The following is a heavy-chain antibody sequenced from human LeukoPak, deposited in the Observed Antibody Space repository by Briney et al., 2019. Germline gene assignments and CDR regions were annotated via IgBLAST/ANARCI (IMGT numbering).Heavy chain of an antibody. CDR2: ISSSSSYI. J-gene: IGHJ4*02. V-gene: IGHV3-21*01. CDR3: ASSGIAAAYHPIDY. CDR1: GFTFSSYS. D-gene: IGHD6-13*01. Sequence: AGGSLRLSCAASGFTFSSYSMNWVRQAPGKGLEWVSSISSSSSYIYYADSVKGRFTISRDNAKNSLYLQMNSLRAEDTAVYYCASSGIAAAYHPIDYWGQGTLVTVSS.